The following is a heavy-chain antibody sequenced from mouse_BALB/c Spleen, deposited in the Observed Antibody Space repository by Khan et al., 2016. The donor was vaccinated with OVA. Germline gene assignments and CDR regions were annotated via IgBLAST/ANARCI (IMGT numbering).Heavy chain of an antibody. V-gene: IGHV5-12-2*01. J-gene: IGHJ4*01. Sequence: EVELVESGGGLVQPGGSLKLSCAASGFTFSSYTMSWVRQTPDKRLEWVAFISYGGSSAYYPDTVKGRFISSRDNAKNTLYLQMSSLKSEDTAMYYCTRPSTTEYDYGVDYWGQGTSVTVSS. D-gene: IGHD1-1*01. CDR1: GFTFSSYT. CDR2: ISYGGSSA. CDR3: TRPSTTEYDYGVDY.